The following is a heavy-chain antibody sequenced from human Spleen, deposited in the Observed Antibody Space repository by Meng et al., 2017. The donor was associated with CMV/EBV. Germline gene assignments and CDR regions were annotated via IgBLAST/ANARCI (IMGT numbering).Heavy chain of an antibody. D-gene: IGHD3-16*02. CDR2: IIPVFGTP. CDR1: FISYV. Sequence: FISYVITWVRQAPGQGLEWMGGIIPVFGTPDYAEKFQGRVTISTDDSTSTASMELTSLRSDDTAVYYCARGPMTTFGGVNVWPLEYWGQGTLVTVSS. J-gene: IGHJ4*02. V-gene: IGHV1-69*05. CDR3: ARGPMTTFGGVNVWPLEY.